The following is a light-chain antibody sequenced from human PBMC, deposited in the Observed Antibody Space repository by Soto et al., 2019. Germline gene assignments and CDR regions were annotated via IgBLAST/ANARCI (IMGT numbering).Light chain of an antibody. CDR3: QQYNVWPRT. Sequence: EIVMTQSPATLSVSPGERATLSCRASQSVSSNLAWYQQKPGQTPKLLIYVASTRATGIPARFSGSGSGTEFTLTISSLQSEDFAVYYCQQYNVWPRTFGQGSKVEIK. J-gene: IGKJ1*01. CDR1: QSVSSN. V-gene: IGKV3-15*01. CDR2: VAS.